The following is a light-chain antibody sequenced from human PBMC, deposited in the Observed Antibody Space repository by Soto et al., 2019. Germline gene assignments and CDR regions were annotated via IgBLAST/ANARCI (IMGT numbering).Light chain of an antibody. Sequence: DIHITHSPSSLSASVLDRVTVTCRASPNSTNYLNWYQQTPGKAPQLLIYVASRLQTGVPSRFRGSGSGTDFTLTISSLQPEDFATYYCQQSYTTPPTFGQGTKVDNK. J-gene: IGKJ1*01. CDR2: VAS. V-gene: IGKV1-39*01. CDR3: QQSYTTPPT. CDR1: PNSTNY.